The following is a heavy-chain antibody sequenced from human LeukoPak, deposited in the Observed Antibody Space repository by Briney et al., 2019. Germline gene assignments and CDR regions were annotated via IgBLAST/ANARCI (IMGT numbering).Heavy chain of an antibody. CDR3: ARADTTHPYYFDY. Sequence: PGGSLRLSCAASGFTFSSYSMNWVRQAPGKGLEWVSSISSSSSYIYYADSVKGQFTISRDNAKNSLYLQVNSLRAEDTAVYYCARADTTHPYYFDYWGQGTLVTVSS. CDR2: ISSSSSYI. V-gene: IGHV3-21*01. J-gene: IGHJ4*02. CDR1: GFTFSSYS. D-gene: IGHD5-18*01.